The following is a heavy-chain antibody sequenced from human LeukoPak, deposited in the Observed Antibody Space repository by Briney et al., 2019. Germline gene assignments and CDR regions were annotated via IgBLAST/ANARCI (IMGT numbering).Heavy chain of an antibody. V-gene: IGHV3-74*01. Sequence: GGTLRLSCAVSGFTFSTYWMHWVRQAPGKGLVWVSTINPEGNTPTYADSVKGRFTLSRDNAKNTLLLQMARLRAEDTAIYYCVFFYTGLKIPSWGQEALVSVSS. CDR3: VFFYTGLKIPS. CDR1: GFTFSTYW. D-gene: IGHD3/OR15-3a*01. CDR2: INPEGNTP. J-gene: IGHJ5*02.